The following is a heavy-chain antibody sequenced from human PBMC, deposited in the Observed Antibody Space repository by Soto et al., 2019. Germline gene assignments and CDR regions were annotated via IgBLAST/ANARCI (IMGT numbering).Heavy chain of an antibody. CDR1: GGSISSGGYY. Sequence: PSETLSLTCTVSGGSISSGGYYWSWIRQHPGKGLEWIGYIYYSGSTYYNPSLKSRVTISVDTSKNQFSLKLSSVTAADTAVYYCASLHDYVDSYPSFGFDYWGQGTLVTVSS. D-gene: IGHD4-17*01. V-gene: IGHV4-31*03. CDR2: IYYSGST. CDR3: ASLHDYVDSYPSFGFDY. J-gene: IGHJ4*02.